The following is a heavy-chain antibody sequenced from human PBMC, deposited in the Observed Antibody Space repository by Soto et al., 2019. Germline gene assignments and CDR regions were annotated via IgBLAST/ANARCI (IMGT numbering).Heavy chain of an antibody. CDR2: ISYDGTNK. CDR1: GITFSSYG. J-gene: IGHJ3*02. V-gene: IGHV3-30*18. D-gene: IGHD3-16*01. Sequence: PGGSLRLSCAASGITFSSYGIHWVRQAPGKGLEWVAVISYDGTNKYYGDSVKGRFSISRDNSKNTLYLQMNSLRAEDTAAYYCAKGLGWRVLGDAFDIWGQGTMVTVSS. CDR3: AKGLGWRVLGDAFDI.